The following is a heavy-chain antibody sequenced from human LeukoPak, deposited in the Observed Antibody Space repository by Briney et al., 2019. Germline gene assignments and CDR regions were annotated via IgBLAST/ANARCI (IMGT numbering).Heavy chain of an antibody. CDR1: GGSFSGYY. V-gene: IGHV4-34*01. CDR3: ARAIYGDYGEYVGDY. CDR2: INHSGST. Sequence: PSETLSLTCAVYGGSFSGYYWSWLRQPPGKGLEWIGEINHSGSTNYNPSLKSRVTISVDTSKNQFSLKLSSVTAADTAVYYCARAIYGDYGEYVGDYWGQGTLVTVSS. J-gene: IGHJ4*02. D-gene: IGHD4-17*01.